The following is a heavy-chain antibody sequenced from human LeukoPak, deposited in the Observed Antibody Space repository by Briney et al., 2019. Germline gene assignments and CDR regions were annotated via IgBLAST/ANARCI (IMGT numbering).Heavy chain of an antibody. CDR2: IRYDGSNK. Sequence: GGSLRLSCAASGFTFSSYGMHWVRQAPGKGLEWVAFIRYDGSNKYYADSVKGRFTISRDNSKNTLYLQMNSLRAEDTAVYYCAKDPYHGGNSEYYFDYWGRGTLVTVSS. CDR3: AKDPYHGGNSEYYFDY. J-gene: IGHJ4*02. CDR1: GFTFSSYG. D-gene: IGHD4-23*01. V-gene: IGHV3-30*02.